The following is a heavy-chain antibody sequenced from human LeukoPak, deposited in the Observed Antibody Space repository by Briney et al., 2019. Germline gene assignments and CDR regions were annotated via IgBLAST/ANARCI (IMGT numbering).Heavy chain of an antibody. J-gene: IGHJ4*02. CDR1: GGSISSSNW. CDR2: IYHSGST. V-gene: IGHV4-4*02. Sequence: SGTLSLTCAVSGGSISSSNWWSWVRQPPGKGLEWIGEIYHSGSTNYNPSLKSRVTISADKSKNQFSLKLSSVTAADTAVYYCATRTYYYDNPALSHDYWGQGTLVTVSS. CDR3: ATRTYYYDNPALSHDY. D-gene: IGHD3-22*01.